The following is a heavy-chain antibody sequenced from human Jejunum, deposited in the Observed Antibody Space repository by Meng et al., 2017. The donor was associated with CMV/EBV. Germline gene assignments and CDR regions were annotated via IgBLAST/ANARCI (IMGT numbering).Heavy chain of an antibody. V-gene: IGHV1-8*01. D-gene: IGHD2-15*01. CDR3: ASHQQFCSGGSCYSLGYYYGMDV. J-gene: IGHJ6*02. CDR2: MNPNNGNT. Sequence: NGVRQAPGQGLEWMGWMNPNNGNTGYAQKFQGRFTMTWNTSISTAYMELSSLRSEDTAIYYCASHQQFCSGGSCYSLGYYYGMDVWGQGTTVTVSS.